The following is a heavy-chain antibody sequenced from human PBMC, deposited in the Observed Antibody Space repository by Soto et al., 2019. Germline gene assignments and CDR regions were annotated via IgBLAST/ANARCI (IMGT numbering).Heavy chain of an antibody. CDR1: GFTFSSYA. D-gene: IGHD2-2*01. V-gene: IGHV3-23*01. CDR3: APKRGVV. J-gene: IGHJ4*02. CDR2: ISGSGGTT. Sequence: PGRSLRLSCAASGFTFSSYAMSWVRQAPGKGLEWVSAISGSGGTTFYADSVKGRFTISRDNSKDTLYVQMNSLRAEDTAVYYCAPKRGVVGGLGILVTVSS.